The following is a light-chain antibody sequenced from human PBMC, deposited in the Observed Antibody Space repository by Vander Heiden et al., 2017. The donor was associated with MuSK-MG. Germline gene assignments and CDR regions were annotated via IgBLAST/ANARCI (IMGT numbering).Light chain of an antibody. CDR1: QSVASK. J-gene: IGKJ2*02. Sequence: EIVMTQSPGTLSLSPGERATLSCRASQSVASKLAWYQQKPGQAPRLLIYGATTRAAGVPARFSGSGYETEFTLTISSRQSEDFGLYYCQQYNDWPPCTFGQGTTVEIK. V-gene: IGKV3-15*01. CDR3: QQYNDWPPCT. CDR2: GAT.